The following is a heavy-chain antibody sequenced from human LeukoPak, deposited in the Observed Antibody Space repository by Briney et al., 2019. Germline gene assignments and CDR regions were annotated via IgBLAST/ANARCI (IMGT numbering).Heavy chain of an antibody. CDR3: ARDDDSILDY. CDR2: ISSSSSYI. V-gene: IGHV3-21*01. D-gene: IGHD3-22*01. J-gene: IGHJ4*02. Sequence: PGGSLRLSCAASGFTFSSYSINWVRQAPGKGLEWVSSISSSSSYIYYADSVKGRFTISRDNAKNSLYLQMNSLRAEDTAVYYCARDDDSILDYWGQGTLVTVSS. CDR1: GFTFSSYS.